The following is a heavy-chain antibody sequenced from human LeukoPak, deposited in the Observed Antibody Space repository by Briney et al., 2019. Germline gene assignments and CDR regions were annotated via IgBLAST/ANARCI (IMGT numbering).Heavy chain of an antibody. CDR3: AKDSRPYSSSWYNWFDP. Sequence: GGSLRLSCAASGFTFSSYWMHWVRQAPGKGLVWVSHIRSDGSSTNYADSVKGRFTISRDNSKNTLYLQMNSLRAEDTAVYYCAKDSRPYSSSWYNWFDPWGQGTLVTVSS. J-gene: IGHJ5*02. V-gene: IGHV3-74*01. D-gene: IGHD6-13*01. CDR1: GFTFSSYW. CDR2: IRSDGSST.